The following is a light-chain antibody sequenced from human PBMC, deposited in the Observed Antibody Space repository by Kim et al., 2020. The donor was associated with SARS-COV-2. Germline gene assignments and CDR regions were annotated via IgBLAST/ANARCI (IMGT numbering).Light chain of an antibody. Sequence: QSALTQHRSMSGSPGQAVTIPCTGSSSDVGGYNYVSWYQQNPGKAPKLMIYDVAKRPSGVPDRFSGSKSGNTASLTIYGLQAEDEAQYFCCSYARTDTLICGGGTRLTVL. CDR3: CSYARTDTLI. CDR1: SSDVGGYNY. CDR2: DVA. V-gene: IGLV2-11*01. J-gene: IGLJ2*01.